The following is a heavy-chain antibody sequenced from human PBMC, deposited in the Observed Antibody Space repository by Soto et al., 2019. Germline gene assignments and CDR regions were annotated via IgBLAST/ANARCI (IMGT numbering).Heavy chain of an antibody. CDR2: ISYDGSNK. V-gene: IGHV3-30-3*01. Sequence: GGSLRLSCAASGFTFSSYAMHWVRQAPGKGLEWVGVISYDGSNKYYADSVKGRFTISRDNSKNTLYLQMNSLRAEDTAVYYCARTVKIFDYWGQGTLVTVSS. D-gene: IGHD3-16*02. CDR3: ARTVKIFDY. J-gene: IGHJ4*02. CDR1: GFTFSSYA.